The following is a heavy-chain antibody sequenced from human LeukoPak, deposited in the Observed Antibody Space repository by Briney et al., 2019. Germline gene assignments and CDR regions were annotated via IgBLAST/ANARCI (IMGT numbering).Heavy chain of an antibody. CDR3: ARGHCSSTSCYVVDY. J-gene: IGHJ4*02. CDR1: GGSFSGYY. V-gene: IGHV4-34*01. D-gene: IGHD2-2*01. CDR2: INHSGST. Sequence: SETLSLTCAVYGGSFSGYYWSWIRQPPGKGLEWIGEINHSGSTNYNPSLKSRVTISVDTSKNQFSLKLSSVTAADTAVYYCARGHCSSTSCYVVDYWGQGTLVTVST.